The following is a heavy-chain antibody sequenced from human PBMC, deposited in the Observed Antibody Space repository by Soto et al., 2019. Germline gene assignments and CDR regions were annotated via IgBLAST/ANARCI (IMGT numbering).Heavy chain of an antibody. CDR2: ISVYNGNT. J-gene: IGHJ3*01. V-gene: IGHV1-18*04. CDR1: GYAFTSYG. CDR3: ERAPKGKGTMVTRYAFDL. Sequence: VQLLQSGAEVKKPGASVKVSCKASGYAFTSYGISWVRQAPGQGLEWMGCISVYNGNTNYAQKLQGRVTMTTDTSTSTAYKELRSLRPDDTAVYYCERAPKGKGTMVTRYAFDLLGQGTMVTLS. D-gene: IGHD3-10*01.